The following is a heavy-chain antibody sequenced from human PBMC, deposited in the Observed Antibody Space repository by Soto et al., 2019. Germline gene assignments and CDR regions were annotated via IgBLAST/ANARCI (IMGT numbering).Heavy chain of an antibody. D-gene: IGHD5-12*01. CDR1: GYTFTSYG. CDR3: ARDRDIVATMFYYYYGMDV. V-gene: IGHV1-18*04. CDR2: ISAYNGNT. Sequence: GASVKVSCKASGYTFTSYGISWVRQAPGQGLEWMGWISAYNGNTNYAQKLQGRVTMTTDTSTSTAYMELRSLRSDDTAVYCCARDRDIVATMFYYYYGMDVWGQGTTVTVSS. J-gene: IGHJ6*02.